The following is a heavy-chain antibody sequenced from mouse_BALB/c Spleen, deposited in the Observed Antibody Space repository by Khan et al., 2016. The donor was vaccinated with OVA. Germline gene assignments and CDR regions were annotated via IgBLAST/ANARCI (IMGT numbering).Heavy chain of an antibody. Sequence: VQLKESGPGLVKPSQSLSLTCTVTGYSITSGYGWNWIRQFPGNQLEWMDYISYSGSTNYNPSLKSRISITRDTSKNQFFLQLNSVTTEDTARYYWARTCRIKYWGQGTTLTVSS. CDR3: ARTCRIKY. J-gene: IGHJ2*01. V-gene: IGHV3-2*02. CDR2: ISYSGST. CDR1: GYSITSGYG.